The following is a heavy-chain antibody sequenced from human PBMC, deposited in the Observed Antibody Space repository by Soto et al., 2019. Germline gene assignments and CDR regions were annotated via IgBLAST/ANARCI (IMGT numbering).Heavy chain of an antibody. CDR2: INAGNGNT. CDR3: ARGYGYDYHYYGMDV. D-gene: IGHD4-17*01. J-gene: IGHJ6*02. V-gene: IGHV1-3*01. Sequence: ASVKVSCKASGYTFTSYAMHWVRQAPGQRLEWMGWINAGNGNTKYSQKFQGRVTITRDTSASTAYMELSSLRSEDTAVYYCARGYGYDYHYYGMDVCGQGTTVTVSS. CDR1: GYTFTSYA.